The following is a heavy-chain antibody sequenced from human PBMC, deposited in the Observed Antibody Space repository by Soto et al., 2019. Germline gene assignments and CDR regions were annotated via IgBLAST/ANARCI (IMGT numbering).Heavy chain of an antibody. Sequence: EVQLVESGGGLVQPGGSLRLSCAASGFTFSSYWMHWVRQAPGKGLVWVSRINEDGSTINYADSVKGRFTISRDNAKNTLYLKRTGVRAEDRAVYYWARDWGGGGGYWGQGTLVTVSS. CDR2: INEDGSTI. D-gene: IGHD3-16*01. CDR1: GFTFSSYW. CDR3: ARDWGGGGGY. J-gene: IGHJ4*02. V-gene: IGHV3-74*01.